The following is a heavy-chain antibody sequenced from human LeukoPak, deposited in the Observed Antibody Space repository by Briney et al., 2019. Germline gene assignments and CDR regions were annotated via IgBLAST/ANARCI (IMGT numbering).Heavy chain of an antibody. CDR2: IIPIFGTA. CDR1: GGTFSSYA. V-gene: IGHV1-69*05. CDR3: AREWYSGSYPYMDV. Sequence: GASVKVSCKASGGTFSSYAISWVRQAPGQGLEWMGGIIPIFGTANYAQKFQGRVTITTDESTSTAYMELSSLRSEDTAVYYCAREWYSGSYPYMDVRGKGTTVTVSS. J-gene: IGHJ6*03. D-gene: IGHD1-26*01.